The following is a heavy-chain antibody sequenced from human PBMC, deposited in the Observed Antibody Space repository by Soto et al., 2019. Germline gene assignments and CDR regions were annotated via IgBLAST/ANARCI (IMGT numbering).Heavy chain of an antibody. CDR3: ARHKERQQLGWNYYSGIDG. CDR2: IIPIFPTP. CDR1: GGTFGNSA. J-gene: IGHJ6*02. D-gene: IGHD6-13*01. V-gene: IGHV1-69*12. Sequence: QVQLVQSGAEVKKPGSSVTVSCKASGGTFGNSAISWVRQAPGQGIEWLGGIIPIFPTPDYAQNFQGRVTITADESTSTAYVELTTLRSEDTAVHSCARHKERQQLGWNYYSGIDGWGQGTTVTVSS.